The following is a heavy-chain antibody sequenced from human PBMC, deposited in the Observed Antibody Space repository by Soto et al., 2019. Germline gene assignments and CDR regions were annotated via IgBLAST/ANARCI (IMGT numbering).Heavy chain of an antibody. CDR3: ARRQSVGANSYIFDY. CDR2: INHSGST. CDR1: GGSLSGYY. J-gene: IGHJ4*02. D-gene: IGHD1-26*01. Sequence: SETLSLTCAVYGGSLSGYYWSWIRQPPGKGLEWIGEINHSGSTNYNPSLKSRVTISVDTSKNQFSLKLSSVTAADTAVYYCARRQSVGANSYIFDYWGQGTLVTVSS. V-gene: IGHV4-34*01.